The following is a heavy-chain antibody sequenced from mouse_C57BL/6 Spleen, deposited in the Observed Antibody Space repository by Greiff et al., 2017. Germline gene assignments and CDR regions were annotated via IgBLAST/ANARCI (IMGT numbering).Heavy chain of an antibody. D-gene: IGHD1-1*01. CDR1: GFTFTDYY. CDR2: IRNNANGYTT. V-gene: IGHV7-3*01. Sequence: EVKLMESGGGLVQPGGSLSLSCAASGFTFTDYYLSWVRQPPGKALEWLGFIRNNANGYTTEYSAAVKGRFTISSDNSQSILYLQINALRAEESATYYCARYYYGSRAMDYWGQGTSVTVSS. J-gene: IGHJ4*01. CDR3: ARYYYGSRAMDY.